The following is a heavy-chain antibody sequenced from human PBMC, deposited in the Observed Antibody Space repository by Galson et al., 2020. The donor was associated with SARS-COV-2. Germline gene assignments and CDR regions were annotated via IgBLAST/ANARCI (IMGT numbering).Heavy chain of an antibody. J-gene: IGHJ6*02. V-gene: IGHV4-4*07. D-gene: IGHD2-21*02. CDR3: ARSFLSTATDFRGMDV. CDR1: RASVSSYY. CDR2: ISSSGST. Sequence: SQTLSLTCTVSRASVSSYYCSWIRQPAGTGLEWNGRISSSGSTNYNPSLKSRVTMSVDTSKDQFSLRLTSVTAADTAVYYCARSFLSTATDFRGMDVWGQGTTVTVSS.